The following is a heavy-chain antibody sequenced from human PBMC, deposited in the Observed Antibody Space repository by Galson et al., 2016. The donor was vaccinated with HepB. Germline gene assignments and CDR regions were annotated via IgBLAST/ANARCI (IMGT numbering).Heavy chain of an antibody. Sequence: SVKVSCKASADTLKNYIVNWVRQAPGQGLEWVGGIIPMFGTVNSAQRFQGRATISADESTRTVYLDLSRLTYEDTAVYYCARASPSRILDVWGQGTTVTVSS. CDR2: IIPMFGTV. D-gene: IGHD2-15*01. V-gene: IGHV1-69*13. CDR3: ARASPSRILDV. CDR1: ADTLKNYI. J-gene: IGHJ6*02.